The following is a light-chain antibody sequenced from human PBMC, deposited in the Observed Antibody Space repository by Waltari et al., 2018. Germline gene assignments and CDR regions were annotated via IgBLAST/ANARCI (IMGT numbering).Light chain of an antibody. CDR1: QSVSSNY. J-gene: IGKJ2*01. CDR2: GAS. CDR3: QQYGFSPEYT. V-gene: IGKV3-20*01. Sequence: EIVLTQSPGTLSLSPGERATLSCRASQSVSSNYLAWYQQKPGQAPRLLISGASSRATGVPDRFNGSGSGTDFTRTISRLEPEDFAMYYCQQYGFSPEYTFGQGTKLEIK.